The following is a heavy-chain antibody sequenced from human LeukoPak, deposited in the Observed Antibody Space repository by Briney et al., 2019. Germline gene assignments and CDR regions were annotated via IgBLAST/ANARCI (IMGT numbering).Heavy chain of an antibody. Sequence: SGGSLRLSCAASGFTSSSYGMHWVRQAPGKGLEWVAVVSYDGSNKDYADSVKGRFTISRDNSKNTLFLQVNSLTVEDTAVYYCARDTLPLGRGYYYNFDYWGQGTLVTVSS. CDR2: VSYDGSNK. D-gene: IGHD3-22*01. CDR1: GFTSSSYG. J-gene: IGHJ4*02. CDR3: ARDTLPLGRGYYYNFDY. V-gene: IGHV3-33*05.